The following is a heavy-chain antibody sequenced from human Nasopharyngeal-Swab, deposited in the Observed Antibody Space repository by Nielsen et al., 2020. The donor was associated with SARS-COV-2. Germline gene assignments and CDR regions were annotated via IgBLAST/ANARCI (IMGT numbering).Heavy chain of an antibody. V-gene: IGHV3-33*08. Sequence: GGSLRLSCAASGFTFSSYGMHWVRQAPGKGLEWVAVIWYDGSNEYYADSVKGRFTISRDNSKNTLYLQMNSLRVEDTAVYYCAREGIVGATDPSFDYWGQGTLVTVSS. J-gene: IGHJ4*02. CDR2: IWYDGSNE. CDR1: GFTFSSYG. D-gene: IGHD1-26*01. CDR3: AREGIVGATDPSFDY.